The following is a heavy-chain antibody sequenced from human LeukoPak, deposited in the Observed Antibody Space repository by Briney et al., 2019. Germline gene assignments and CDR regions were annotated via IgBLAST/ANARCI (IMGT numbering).Heavy chain of an antibody. CDR3: ARDYHYYDSSGYDAFDI. CDR1: GFTVSDYY. D-gene: IGHD3-22*01. Sequence: GGSLRLSCAASGFTVSDYYMNWVRQAPGKGLEWVSVFYTGGSTYYADSVKGRFTISRDNSKNTLYLQMNSLRAEDTAVYYCARDYHYYDSSGYDAFDIWGQGTVVTVSS. CDR2: FYTGGST. V-gene: IGHV3-53*01. J-gene: IGHJ3*02.